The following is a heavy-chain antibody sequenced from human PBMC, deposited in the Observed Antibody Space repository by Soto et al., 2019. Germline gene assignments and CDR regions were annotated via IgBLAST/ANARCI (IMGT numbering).Heavy chain of an antibody. Sequence: QVHLVESGGGVVKPAGSLRLSCAASGFTFSDYFMSWIRQAPGKGLEWVSFISGSGDNIKYADSVKGRFTISRDNAKNSLYLQMNSLRDVDTAVYYCVRDSARIVVVPRVDGDNWFDPWGQGTLVTVSS. J-gene: IGHJ5*02. V-gene: IGHV3-11*04. CDR3: VRDSARIVVVPRVDGDNWFDP. D-gene: IGHD2-2*01. CDR2: ISGSGDNI. CDR1: GFTFSDYF.